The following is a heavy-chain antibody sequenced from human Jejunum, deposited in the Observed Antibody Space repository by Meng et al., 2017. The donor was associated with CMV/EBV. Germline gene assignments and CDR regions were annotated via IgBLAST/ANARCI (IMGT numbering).Heavy chain of an antibody. CDR3: AKDANSARPGWFDP. CDR2: IQYDGSSQ. Sequence: QVQMVESGGGVVQPGGSLRPSCAASGFIFSSHGMHWVRQAPGKGLEWVAYIQYDGSSQYYVDSVKGRFSISRDNFKNELYLQMNSLRGEDTAVYYCAKDANSARPGWFDPWGQGTLVTVSS. D-gene: IGHD5-24*01. J-gene: IGHJ5*02. V-gene: IGHV3-30*02. CDR1: GFIFSSHG.